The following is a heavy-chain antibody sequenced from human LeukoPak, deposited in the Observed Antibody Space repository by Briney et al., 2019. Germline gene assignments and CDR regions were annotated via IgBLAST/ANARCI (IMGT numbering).Heavy chain of an antibody. CDR1: GGSISSSSSY. V-gene: IGHV4-39*01. CDR3: ATLATEYYDILTGYYQYYYYYGMDV. D-gene: IGHD3-9*01. J-gene: IGHJ6*02. Sequence: SETLSLTCTVSGGSISSSSSYWGWIRQPPGKGLEWIGSIYYSGSTYYNPSLKSRVTISVDTSKNQFSLKLSSVTAADTAVYYCATLATEYYDILTGYYQYYYYYGMDVWGQGTTVTVSS. CDR2: IYYSGST.